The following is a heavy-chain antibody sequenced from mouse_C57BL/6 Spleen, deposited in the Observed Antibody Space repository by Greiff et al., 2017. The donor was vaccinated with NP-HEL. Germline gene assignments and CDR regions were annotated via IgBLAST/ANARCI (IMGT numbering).Heavy chain of an antibody. CDR2: IEPSDSYT. CDR3: ARMVTTGFEY. J-gene: IGHJ2*01. V-gene: IGHV1-59*01. D-gene: IGHD2-3*01. Sequence: VQLQQPGAELVRPGTSVKLSCKASGYTFTSYWMRWVKQRPGQGLEWIGVIEPSDSYTNYNQKFKGKATLTVDTSSSTAYMQDSSLTSEDAAVYYCARMVTTGFEYRGQGTTLTVSS. CDR1: GYTFTSYW.